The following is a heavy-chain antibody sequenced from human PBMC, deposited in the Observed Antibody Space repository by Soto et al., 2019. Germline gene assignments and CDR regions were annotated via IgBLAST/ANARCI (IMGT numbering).Heavy chain of an antibody. CDR2: FNPKNEGA. V-gene: IGHV1-2*02. Sequence: QVQLVQSGAEMKKPGASVKVSCKTSGYTFTGYYIHWVRQAPGQGLEWLGWFNPKNEGAHYAQRFQGRVTMTRDTSISTAYMELSSLRSDDTAVYFCARGIYGRSYLVGYQIWGQGTMVTVSP. CDR1: GYTFTGYY. D-gene: IGHD1-26*01. CDR3: ARGIYGRSYLVGYQI. J-gene: IGHJ3*01.